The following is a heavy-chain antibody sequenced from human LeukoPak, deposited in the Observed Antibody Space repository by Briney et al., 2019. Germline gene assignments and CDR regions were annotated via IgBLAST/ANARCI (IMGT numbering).Heavy chain of an antibody. CDR2: IWYDGSNK. CDR3: ARDVPYYYDSSGDTFGI. D-gene: IGHD3-22*01. V-gene: IGHV3-33*01. J-gene: IGHJ3*02. CDR1: GFTFSSYG. Sequence: GRSLRLSCAASGFTFSSYGMHWGRQAPGKGLEWVGVIWYDGSNKYYADSVKGRFTISRDNSKNTLYLQMNSLRAEDTAVYYCARDVPYYYDSSGDTFGIWGQGTMVTVSS.